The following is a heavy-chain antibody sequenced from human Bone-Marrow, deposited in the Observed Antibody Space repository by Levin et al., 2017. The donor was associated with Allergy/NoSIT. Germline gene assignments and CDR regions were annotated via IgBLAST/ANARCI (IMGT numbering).Heavy chain of an antibody. J-gene: IGHJ5*02. D-gene: IGHD3-10*01. V-gene: IGHV4-59*08. CDR1: GGSFSSDY. CDR2: ISYSGST. CDR3: ARLPPTSHGGCFDP. Sequence: PSETLSLTCTVSGGSFSSDYWSWIRQPPGKGLEWIGYISYSGSTNYNPSLKSRVTMSVDTSKNQFSLKLSSVTAADTAVYYCARLPPTSHGGCFDPWGQGTLVTVSS.